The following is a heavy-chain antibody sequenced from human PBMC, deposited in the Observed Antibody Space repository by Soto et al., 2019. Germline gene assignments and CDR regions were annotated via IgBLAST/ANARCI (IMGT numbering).Heavy chain of an antibody. CDR2: IYYSGST. CDR1: GGSISSYY. CDR3: ARGYYDFWSGSFDY. Sequence: SETLSLACTVSGGSISSYYWSWIRQPPGKGLEWIGYIYYSGSTNYNPSLKSRVTISVDTSKNQFSLKLSSVTAADTAVYYCARGYYDFWSGSFDYWGQGTLVTVSS. D-gene: IGHD3-3*01. J-gene: IGHJ4*02. V-gene: IGHV4-59*01.